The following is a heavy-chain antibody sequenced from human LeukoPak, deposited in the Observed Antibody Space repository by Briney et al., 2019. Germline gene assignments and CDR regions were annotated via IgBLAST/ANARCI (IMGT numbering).Heavy chain of an antibody. CDR2: IIPILGIA. V-gene: IGHV1-69*04. CDR3: ARERGSYYFDY. CDR1: GGTFSSYA. D-gene: IGHD1-26*01. J-gene: IGHJ4*02. Sequence: ASVKVSCKASGGTFSSYAISWVRQAPGQGLEWMGRIIPILGIANYAQKFQGRVTITADKSTSTAYMELSSPRSEDTAVYYCARERGSYYFDYWGQGTLVTVSS.